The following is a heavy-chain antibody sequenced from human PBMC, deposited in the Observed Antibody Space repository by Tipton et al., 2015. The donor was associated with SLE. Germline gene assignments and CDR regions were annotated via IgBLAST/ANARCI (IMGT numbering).Heavy chain of an antibody. CDR1: GGSIRSYY. D-gene: IGHD3-3*01. CDR2: IYHSGIT. J-gene: IGHJ6*03. CDR3: TRLQFIFAGLDV. V-gene: IGHV4-59*01. Sequence: TLSLTCTVSGGSIRSYYWTWTRHPPGMRLEWIAYIYHSGITNYNPSLQSRVTISIDTSKNQFSLRLTSLTAADTAVYYCTRLQFIFAGLDVWGKGTTVTVSS.